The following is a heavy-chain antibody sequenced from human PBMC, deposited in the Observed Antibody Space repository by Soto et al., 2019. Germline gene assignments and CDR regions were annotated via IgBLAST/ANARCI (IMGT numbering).Heavy chain of an antibody. CDR2: ISYDGSNK. J-gene: IGHJ6*02. Sequence: VRSLRLSFAPSAFTFTTDENHWVRQAPGKGLEWVAVISYDGSNKYYADSVKGRFTISRDNSKNTLYLQMNSLRAEDTAVYYCARDPPYYDFRLVVWGQGT. V-gene: IGHV3-30-3*01. CDR3: ARDPPYYDFRLVV. CDR1: AFTFTTDE. D-gene: IGHD3-3*01.